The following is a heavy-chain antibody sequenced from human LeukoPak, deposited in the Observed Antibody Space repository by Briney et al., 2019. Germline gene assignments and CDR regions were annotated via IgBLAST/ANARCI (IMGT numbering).Heavy chain of an antibody. J-gene: IGHJ6*03. V-gene: IGHV3-21*06. CDR2: ISSSSSYI. CDR1: GFTFSSYS. CDR3: ARDPNYDFWSEKDYYYYYMDV. D-gene: IGHD3-3*01. Sequence: GGSLRLSCAASGFTFSSYSIDWVRQAPGKGLEWVSSISSSSSYIYYAHSVRGRFTISRDNAENSLYLQMSSLRAEDTAVYYCARDPNYDFWSEKDYYYYYMDVWGKGTTVTVSS.